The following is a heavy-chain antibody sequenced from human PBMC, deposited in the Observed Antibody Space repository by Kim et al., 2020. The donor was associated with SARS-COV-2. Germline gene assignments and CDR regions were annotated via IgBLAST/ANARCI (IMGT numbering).Heavy chain of an antibody. V-gene: IGHV3-23*01. CDR2: IGGGGTST. Sequence: GGSLRLSCAASGFTFSSFAMSWVRQAPGKGLEWVSTIGGGGTSTYYADSVKGRFTISRDNSKGTLSLQVNSLRAEDTATYYCAKNKGTRLYDYSMDVWGKGTTVTVSS. CDR1: GFTFSSFA. D-gene: IGHD3-10*01. J-gene: IGHJ6*03. CDR3: AKNKGTRLYDYSMDV.